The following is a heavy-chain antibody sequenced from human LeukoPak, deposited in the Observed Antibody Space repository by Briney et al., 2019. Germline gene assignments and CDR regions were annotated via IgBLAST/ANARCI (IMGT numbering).Heavy chain of an antibody. J-gene: IGHJ4*02. D-gene: IGHD6-19*01. CDR2: ISTGGTT. V-gene: IGHV3-53*01. CDR3: ARVRTDSSGWYEFDY. CDR1: GFTVSTSY. Sequence: PGGSLRLSCAASGFTVSTSYMSWVRQVSGEGLEFVSLISTGGTTDYADSVKGRFTISSDNSKNTLYLQMNSLRAEDTAVYYCARVRTDSSGWYEFDYWGQRTLITVSS.